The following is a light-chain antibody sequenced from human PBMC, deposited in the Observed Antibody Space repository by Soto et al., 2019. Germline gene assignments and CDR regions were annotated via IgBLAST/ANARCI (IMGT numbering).Light chain of an antibody. CDR1: SSDVERYNL. CDR2: DVT. J-gene: IGLJ2*01. Sequence: QSVLTQPASVSGSPGQSIAISCTGTSSDVERYNLVSWYQQHPGKAPKPMIYDVTSRRSGVSDRFSGSKSGNTASLTISGLQAEDEANYYCSSSTSSSTVVFGGGTKLTVL. V-gene: IGLV2-14*02. CDR3: SSSTSSSTVV.